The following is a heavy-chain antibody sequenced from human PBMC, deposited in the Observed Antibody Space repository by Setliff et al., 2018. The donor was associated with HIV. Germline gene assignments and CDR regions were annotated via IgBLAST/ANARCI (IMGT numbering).Heavy chain of an antibody. V-gene: IGHV4-4*02. CDR2: IYHTEYT. CDR3: ARGHCSGTNCYGVDYYGMDV. D-gene: IGHD2-2*01. CDR1: GGSLSSDNW. J-gene: IGHJ6*02. Sequence: SETLSLTCAVSGGSLSSDNWWTWVRQPPGKGLEWIGEIYHTEYTNYSPSLKSRVSMSVDRSKNQFSLNLTSVTAADAAVYYCARGHCSGTNCYGVDYYGMDVWGQGTTVTVSS.